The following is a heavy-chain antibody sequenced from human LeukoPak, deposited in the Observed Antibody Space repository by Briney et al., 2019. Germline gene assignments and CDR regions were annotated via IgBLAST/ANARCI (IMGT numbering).Heavy chain of an antibody. V-gene: IGHV4-39*01. CDR1: GDSIITSSYY. J-gene: IGHJ4*02. CDR3: ARLDISGTTPRFDY. CDR2: IYYSGST. D-gene: IGHD1-7*01. Sequence: SETLSLTCTVSGDSIITSSYYWGWIRQPPGKGLGGIGNIYYSGSTYYNPSLKSRVTISVDTSKNQFSLKLSSVTAADTAVYYCARLDISGTTPRFDYWGQGTLVTVSS.